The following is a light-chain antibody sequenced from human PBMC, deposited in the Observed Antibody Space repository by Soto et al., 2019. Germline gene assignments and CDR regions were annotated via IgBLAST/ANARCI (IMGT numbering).Light chain of an antibody. V-gene: IGKV1-16*01. Sequence: DIQMTQSPSSLSASIGDRVTITCRASQGISDSLTWFQQRPGKVPKSLIYDASSLQSGAPSRFSGSGSGTDFTLTISSLHPEDFGTYYCLQYNDLPFSFGPGTKVDI. J-gene: IGKJ3*01. CDR2: DAS. CDR3: LQYNDLPFS. CDR1: QGISDS.